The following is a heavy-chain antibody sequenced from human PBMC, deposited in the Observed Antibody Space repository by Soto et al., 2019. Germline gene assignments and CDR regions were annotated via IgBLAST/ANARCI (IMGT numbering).Heavy chain of an antibody. CDR3: ARDVDMTGYFDY. CDR2: IGTAGDT. V-gene: IGHV3-13*01. J-gene: IGHJ4*02. CDR1: GFTFSSYD. D-gene: IGHD2-15*01. Sequence: GESLKISCAASGFTFSSYDMHWVRQATGKGLEWVSAIGTAGDTYYPGSVKGRFTISRENAKNSLYLQMNSLRAEDTAVYYCARDVDMTGYFDYWGQGTLVTVSS.